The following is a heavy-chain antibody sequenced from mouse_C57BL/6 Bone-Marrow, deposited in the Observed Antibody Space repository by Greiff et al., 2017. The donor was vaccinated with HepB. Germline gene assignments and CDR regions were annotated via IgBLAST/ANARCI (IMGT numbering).Heavy chain of an antibody. Sequence: VQGVESGPGLVQPSQSLSITCTVSGFSLTSYGVHWVRQSPGKGLEWLGVIWRGGSTDYNAAFMSRLSITKDNSKSQVFFKMNSLQADDTAIYYCAKPYYYGSSPWYFDVWGTGTTVTVSS. J-gene: IGHJ1*03. D-gene: IGHD1-1*01. CDR1: GFSLTSYG. V-gene: IGHV2-5*01. CDR2: IWRGGST. CDR3: AKPYYYGSSPWYFDV.